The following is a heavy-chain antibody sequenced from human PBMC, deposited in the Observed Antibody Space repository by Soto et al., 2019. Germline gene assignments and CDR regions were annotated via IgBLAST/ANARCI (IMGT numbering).Heavy chain of an antibody. CDR3: ARPCGYSYGYPNWFDP. CDR2: IIPIFGTA. D-gene: IGHD5-18*01. J-gene: IGHJ5*02. CDR1: GGTFSSDA. Sequence: QVQLVQSGAEVKKPGSSVKVSCKASGGTFSSDAISWVRQAPGQGLEWMGGIIPIFGTANYAQKFQGRVTITADESTSTAYVELSSMRSEDTAVYYCARPCGYSYGYPNWFDPWGQGTLVTVSS. V-gene: IGHV1-69*01.